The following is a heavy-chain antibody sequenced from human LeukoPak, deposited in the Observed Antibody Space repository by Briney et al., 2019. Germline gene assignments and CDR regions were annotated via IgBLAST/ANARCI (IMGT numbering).Heavy chain of an antibody. V-gene: IGHV3-21*01. CDR2: ISSSSSYI. J-gene: IGHJ5*02. CDR1: GFTFSSYS. CDR3: ARQLKIAAPPWFDP. Sequence: GGSLRLSCAASGFTFSSYSMNWVRQAPGKGLEWVSSISSSSSYIYYADSVKGRFTISRDNAKNSLYLQMNSLRAEDTAVYYCARQLKIAAPPWFDPWGQGTLVTVSS. D-gene: IGHD6-6*01.